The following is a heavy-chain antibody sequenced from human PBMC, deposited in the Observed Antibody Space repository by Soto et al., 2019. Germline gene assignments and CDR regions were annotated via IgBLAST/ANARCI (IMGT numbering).Heavy chain of an antibody. J-gene: IGHJ4*02. Sequence: GGSLRLSCEASGFTFSDFYMSWIRQAPGKGLEWLSYISPKSNYREYAESVKGRHTISRDNAKNSLSLQMNSLRVEDTAVYYCVRRGGGGQFDSWGQGALVTVSS. D-gene: IGHD2-21*01. CDR2: ISPKSNYR. CDR1: GFTFSDFY. V-gene: IGHV3-11*06. CDR3: VRRGGGGQFDS.